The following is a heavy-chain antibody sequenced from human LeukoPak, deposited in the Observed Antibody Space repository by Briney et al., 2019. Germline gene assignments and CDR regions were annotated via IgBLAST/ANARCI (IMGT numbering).Heavy chain of an antibody. CDR1: GFTFSDYY. Sequence: PGGSLRLSCAASGFTFSDYYMSWIRQAPGKGLEWVSYISSSGSTIYYADSVKGRFTISRDNAKNSLYLQMNSLRAEDTAVYYCARRGTGDLSLYYYYYYMDVWGKGTTVTVSS. CDR3: ARRGTGDLSLYYYYYYMDV. J-gene: IGHJ6*03. CDR2: ISSSGSTI. D-gene: IGHD7-27*01. V-gene: IGHV3-11*04.